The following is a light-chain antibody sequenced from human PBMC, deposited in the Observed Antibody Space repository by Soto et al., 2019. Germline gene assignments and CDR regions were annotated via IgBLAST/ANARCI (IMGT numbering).Light chain of an antibody. J-gene: IGKJ2*01. V-gene: IGKV2-28*01. CDR2: LGS. CDR3: MQALQTPYT. Sequence: DIVMTQSPLSLPVTPGEPASISCRSSQSLLHSNGYNYLDWYLQKPGQSPQLLIYLGSNRASGVPDRFSGSGSGTDFTLKISRVEADDVCVYYCMQALQTPYTFGPGTKLEIK. CDR1: QSLLHSNGYNY.